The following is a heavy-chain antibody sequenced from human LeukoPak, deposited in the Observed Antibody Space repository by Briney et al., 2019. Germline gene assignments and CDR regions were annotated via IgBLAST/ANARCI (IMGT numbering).Heavy chain of an antibody. CDR1: GGTFSSYA. Sequence: ASVKVSCKASGGTFSSYAISWVRQAPGQGLEWMGGIIPIFGTANYAQKFQGRVTITADESTSTAYMELSSLRSDDTAVYYCAFFEYSSSSSHYWGQGTLVTVSS. CDR2: IIPIFGTA. CDR3: AFFEYSSSSSHY. J-gene: IGHJ4*02. D-gene: IGHD6-6*01. V-gene: IGHV1-69*13.